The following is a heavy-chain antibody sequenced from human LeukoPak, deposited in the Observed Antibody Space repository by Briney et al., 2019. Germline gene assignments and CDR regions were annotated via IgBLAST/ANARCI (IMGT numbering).Heavy chain of an antibody. CDR3: ARVGWELLYVNWFDP. J-gene: IGHJ5*02. V-gene: IGHV1-18*01. CDR2: ISAYNGNT. Sequence: ASVKVSCKASGYTFTSYGISWVRQAPGQGLEWMGWISAYNGNTNNAQKLQGRVTMTTDTSTSTAYMELRSLRSDDTAVYYGARVGWELLYVNWFDPWGQGTLVTVSS. D-gene: IGHD1-26*01. CDR1: GYTFTSYG.